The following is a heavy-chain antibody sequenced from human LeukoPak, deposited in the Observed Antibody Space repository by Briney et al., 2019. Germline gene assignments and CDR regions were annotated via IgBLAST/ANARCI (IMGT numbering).Heavy chain of an antibody. CDR2: ISGSGVGT. Sequence: GGSLRLSCAASGFTFSDSAMSWVRQAPGKGLEWVSAISGSGVGTYYADSVKGRFTISRDNSKNTLYLQMNSLRAEDTAVYYCAKGTMHGGQYYYDSSGGQGTQVTVSS. CDR3: AKGTMHGGQYYYDSS. CDR1: GFTFSDSA. V-gene: IGHV3-23*01. J-gene: IGHJ4*02. D-gene: IGHD3-22*01.